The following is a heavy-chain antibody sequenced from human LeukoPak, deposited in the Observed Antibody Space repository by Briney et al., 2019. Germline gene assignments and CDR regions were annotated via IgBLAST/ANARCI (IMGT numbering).Heavy chain of an antibody. J-gene: IGHJ4*02. Sequence: GGSLRLSCAASGFTFSRHWMSWVRQAPGKGLEWVANVKQDGSEEFYVDSVKGRFTISRDNAKNSLYLQMNSLETEDTAVYYCTREGCGATSCYTNDYWGQGTLVTVSS. V-gene: IGHV3-7*03. CDR1: GFTFSRHW. CDR3: TREGCGATSCYTNDY. CDR2: VKQDGSEE. D-gene: IGHD2-2*02.